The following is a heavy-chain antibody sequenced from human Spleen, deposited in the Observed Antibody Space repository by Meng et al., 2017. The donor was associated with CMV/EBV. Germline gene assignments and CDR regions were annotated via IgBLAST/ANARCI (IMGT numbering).Heavy chain of an antibody. J-gene: IGHJ4*02. Sequence: GGSLRLSCAASGFIFSSCAMHWVRQAPGKGLEWVSIISFDGTNTYSADSVKGRLTISRDNSKNTLYLQMTSLRPEDTAMYYCARDLGYYDSSAYTFDYWGQGSLVTSPQ. CDR2: ISFDGTNT. V-gene: IGHV3-30-3*01. D-gene: IGHD3-22*01. CDR1: GFIFSSCA. CDR3: ARDLGYYDSSAYTFDY.